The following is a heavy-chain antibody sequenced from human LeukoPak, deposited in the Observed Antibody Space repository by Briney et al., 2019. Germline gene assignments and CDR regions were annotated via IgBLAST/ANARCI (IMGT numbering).Heavy chain of an antibody. CDR1: GYSFLNYW. CDR3: ARLDDSSGYYYHFDF. V-gene: IGHV5-51*01. Sequence: GESLKISCKGSGYSFLNYWIGWVRQMPGKGLEWMGIVHPSDSDTRYSPSFQGQFTMSADRSISTAYLQWSSLKASDTAMYYCARLDDSSGYYYHFDFWGQGTLVTVSS. J-gene: IGHJ4*02. D-gene: IGHD3-22*01. CDR2: VHPSDSDT.